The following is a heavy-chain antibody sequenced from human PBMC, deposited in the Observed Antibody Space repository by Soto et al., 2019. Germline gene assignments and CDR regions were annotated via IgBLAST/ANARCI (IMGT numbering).Heavy chain of an antibody. CDR2: VYHSGST. V-gene: IGHV4-4*02. D-gene: IGHD3-10*01. CDR1: SGSISSSDL. J-gene: IGHJ4*02. Sequence: LETLCLTCAVSSGSISSSDLWSWVRQPPGKGLEWIGEVYHSGSTTYNPSLKSRVTISVDKSKNQFSLMLTSVTAADTAVYYCARFPSGTSYFDYWGQGTLVTVSS. CDR3: ARFPSGTSYFDY.